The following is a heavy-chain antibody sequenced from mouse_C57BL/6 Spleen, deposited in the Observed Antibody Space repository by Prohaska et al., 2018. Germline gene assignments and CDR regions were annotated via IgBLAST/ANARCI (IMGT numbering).Heavy chain of an antibody. CDR3: TAPAGSSDY. CDR2: IRLKSDNYET. V-gene: IGHV6-3*01. J-gene: IGHJ2*01. Sequence: EVKLEESGGGLVQPGGSMKLSCVASGFTFSNYWMNLVRQSPEKGLEWVAQIRLKSDNYETHYAESVKGRFTISRDDSKSSVYLQMNNLRAEDTGIYYCTAPAGSSDYWGQGTTLTVSS. D-gene: IGHD1-3*01. CDR1: GFTFSNYW.